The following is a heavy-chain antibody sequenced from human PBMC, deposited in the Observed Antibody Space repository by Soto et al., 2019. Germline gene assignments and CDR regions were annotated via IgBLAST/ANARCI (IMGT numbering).Heavy chain of an antibody. CDR3: AQWLRLEKVFDY. Sequence: QVQLQESGPGLVKPSQTLSLTCTVSGGSISSGDYYWSWIRQPPGKGLEWIGYIYYSGSTYYNPSLRRRVTISVDTSKNQFSLKLSSVTAADTAVYYCAQWLRLEKVFDYWGQGTLVTVSS. J-gene: IGHJ4*02. V-gene: IGHV4-30-4*01. CDR2: IYYSGST. CDR1: GGSISSGDYY. D-gene: IGHD5-12*01.